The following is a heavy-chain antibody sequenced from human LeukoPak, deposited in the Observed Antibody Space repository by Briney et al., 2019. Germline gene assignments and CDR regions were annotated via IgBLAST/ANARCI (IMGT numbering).Heavy chain of an antibody. J-gene: IGHJ3*02. V-gene: IGHV3-11*05. CDR2: ISSSGAYR. CDR1: GFTVSSNY. CDR3: AREITVAGKEGAFDI. Sequence: GGSLRLSCAASGFTVSSNYMSWIRQAPGKGLEWVSYISSSGAYRNHADSVKGRFTISRDNAKNSLYLQMNSLRAEDTAIYYCAREITVAGKEGAFDIWGPGTMLTVSS. D-gene: IGHD6-19*01.